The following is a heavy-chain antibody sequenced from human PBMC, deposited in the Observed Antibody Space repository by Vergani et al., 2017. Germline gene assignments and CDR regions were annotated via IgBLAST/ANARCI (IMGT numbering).Heavy chain of an antibody. CDR2: INPSGGST. J-gene: IGHJ3*02. CDR1: GYTFTSYY. CDR3: AREGYYDILTGYFDAFDI. Sequence: QVQLVQSGAEVKKPGASVKVSCKASGYTFTSYYMHWVRQAPGQGLEWMGIINPSGGSTSYAQKFQGRVTMTRDTSASTAYMELSSLRSEDTAVYYCAREGYYDILTGYFDAFDIWGQGTMVTVSS. D-gene: IGHD3-9*01. V-gene: IGHV1-46*01.